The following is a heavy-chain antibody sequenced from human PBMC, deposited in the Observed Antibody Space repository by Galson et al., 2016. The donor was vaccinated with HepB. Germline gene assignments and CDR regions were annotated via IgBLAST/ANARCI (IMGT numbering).Heavy chain of an antibody. CDR2: ISPSGGDT. CDR3: ARDEGPTQGGGVDC. J-gene: IGHJ4*01. Sequence: SVKVSCKASGYTFMSYHMHWVRQAPGQGLEWMGIISPSGGDTTYAQKFRGRVTMTRDTSTSTVYMELNSLRSEDTAVYYCARDEGPTQGGGVDCWGRGTLVSVSA. V-gene: IGHV1-46*01. CDR1: GYTFMSYH. D-gene: IGHD2-15*01.